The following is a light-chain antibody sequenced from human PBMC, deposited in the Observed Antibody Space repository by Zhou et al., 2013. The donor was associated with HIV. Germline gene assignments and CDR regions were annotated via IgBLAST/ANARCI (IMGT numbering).Light chain of an antibody. V-gene: IGKV3-11*01. CDR1: QSVRNS. CDR2: DAS. J-gene: IGKJ2*01. Sequence: EIVLTQSPATLSLSPGERVTLSCRASQSVRNSLAWFQQKPGQAPRLLIYDASNRATGIPARFSGSGSGTDFTLSISSLEPEDFAVYYCQQRSNWPMYTFGQGPSWRSN. CDR3: QQRSNWPMYT.